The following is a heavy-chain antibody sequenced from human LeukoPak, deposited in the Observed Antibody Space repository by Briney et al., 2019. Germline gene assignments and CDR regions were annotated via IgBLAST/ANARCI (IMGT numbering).Heavy chain of an antibody. CDR3: ASHYCTNGVCYRTDAFDI. J-gene: IGHJ3*02. D-gene: IGHD2-8*01. CDR1: GFTVSSNY. V-gene: IGHV3-66*04. CDR2: IYTGGDT. Sequence: GGSLRLSCAASGFTVSSNYMNWVRQAPGKGLEWASVIYTGGDTYYADSVKGRFTISRDNSKNTLYLQMNSLRAEDTAVYYCASHYCTNGVCYRTDAFDIWGQGTMVTVSS.